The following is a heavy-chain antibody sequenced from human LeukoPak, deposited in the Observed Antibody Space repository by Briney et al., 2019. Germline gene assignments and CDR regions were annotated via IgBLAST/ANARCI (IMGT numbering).Heavy chain of an antibody. CDR1: GGSISSGGYY. V-gene: IGHV4-31*03. D-gene: IGHD4-17*01. J-gene: IGHJ4*02. CDR2: IYYSGST. CDR3: ARDPSGGDYDNYFDY. Sequence: SQTLSLTCTVSGGSISSGGYYWSWIRQHPGKGLEWIGYIYYSGSTYYNPSLKSRVTISVDTPKNQFSLKLSSVTAADTAMYYCARDPSGGDYDNYFDYWGQGTLVTVSS.